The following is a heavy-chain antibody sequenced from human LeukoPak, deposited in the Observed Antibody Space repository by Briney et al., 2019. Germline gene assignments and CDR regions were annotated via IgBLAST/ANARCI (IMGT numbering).Heavy chain of an antibody. Sequence: SETLSLTCTVSGGSISSYYWSWIRQPPGKGLEWIGYIYYSGSTNYNPSLKSRVTISVDTSKNQFSLKLSSVTAAGTAVYYCARAGTTGGAFDSWGQGTMVTVSS. V-gene: IGHV4-59*01. J-gene: IGHJ3*02. CDR3: ARAGTTGGAFDS. CDR2: IYYSGST. CDR1: GGSISSYY. D-gene: IGHD4-17*01.